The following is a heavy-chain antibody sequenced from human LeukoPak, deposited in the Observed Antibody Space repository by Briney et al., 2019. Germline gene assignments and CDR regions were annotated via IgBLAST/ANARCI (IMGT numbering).Heavy chain of an antibody. J-gene: IGHJ4*02. CDR1: GGSISSYY. CDR3: ARSQWLRGFDY. Sequence: PSETLSLTCTVSGGSISSYYWSWIRQPPGKGLEWVGHIYYSGSTNYNPSLKSRVTISVDTSKNQFSLKLSSVTAADTAVYYCARSQWLRGFDYWGQGTLVTVSS. V-gene: IGHV4-59*01. D-gene: IGHD3-22*01. CDR2: IYYSGST.